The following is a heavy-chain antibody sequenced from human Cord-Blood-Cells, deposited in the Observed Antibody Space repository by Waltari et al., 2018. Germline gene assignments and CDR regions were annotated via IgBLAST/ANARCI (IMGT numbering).Heavy chain of an antibody. CDR1: GGSFSGYY. V-gene: IGHV4-34*01. Sequence: QVQLQQWGAGLLKPSETLSLTCAVYGGSFSGYYWCWIRQPPGKGLEGSGEINHSGSTNYNPSLKIRVNISVDTSKNQFSLKLSSVTAADTAVYYCARVGIVGSTGDFDYWGQGTLVTVSS. CDR3: ARVGIVGSTGDFDY. D-gene: IGHD1-26*01. J-gene: IGHJ4*02. CDR2: INHSGST.